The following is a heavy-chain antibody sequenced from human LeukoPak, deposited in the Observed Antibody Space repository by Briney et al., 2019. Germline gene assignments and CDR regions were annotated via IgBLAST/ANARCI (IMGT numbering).Heavy chain of an antibody. CDR2: ISYDGSNK. Sequence: GGSLRLSCAASGFTFSSYAMHWVRQAPGKGLEWVAVISYDGSNKYYADSVKGQFTISRDNSKNTLYLQMNSLRAEDTAVYYCASGTYYYDSSGYLNYWGQGTLVTVSS. CDR3: ASGTYYYDSSGYLNY. J-gene: IGHJ4*02. D-gene: IGHD3-22*01. CDR1: GFTFSSYA. V-gene: IGHV3-30-3*01.